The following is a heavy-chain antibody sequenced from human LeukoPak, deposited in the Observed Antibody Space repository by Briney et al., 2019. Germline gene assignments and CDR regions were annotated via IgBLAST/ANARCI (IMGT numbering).Heavy chain of an antibody. Sequence: SVKVSCKAPGGTFSSYAISWVRQAPGQGLEWMGGIIPIFGTANYAQKFQGRVTITADESTSTAYMELSSLRSEDTAVYYCASMARGYSSGWYYGYWGQGTLVTVSS. D-gene: IGHD6-19*01. CDR1: GGTFSSYA. V-gene: IGHV1-69*01. CDR2: IIPIFGTA. J-gene: IGHJ4*02. CDR3: ASMARGYSSGWYYGY.